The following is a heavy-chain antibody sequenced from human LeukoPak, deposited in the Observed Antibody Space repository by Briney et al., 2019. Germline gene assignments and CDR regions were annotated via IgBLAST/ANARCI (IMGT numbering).Heavy chain of an antibody. CDR1: GFTFGDYA. D-gene: IGHD6-19*01. CDR3: TSQYSSGWYGGDN. V-gene: IGHV3-49*03. CDR2: IRSKAYGGTT. Sequence: SGGSLRLSCTTSGFTFGDYAMIWFRQAPGKGLEWVGFIRSKAYGGTTEYDASVKGRFTISRDDSKNIGYLQMNSLKTEDTAVYYCTSQYSSGWYGGDNWGQGTLVTVSS. J-gene: IGHJ4*02.